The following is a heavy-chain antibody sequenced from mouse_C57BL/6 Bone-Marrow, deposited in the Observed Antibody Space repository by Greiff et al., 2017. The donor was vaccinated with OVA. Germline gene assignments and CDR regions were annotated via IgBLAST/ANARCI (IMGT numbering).Heavy chain of an antibody. J-gene: IGHJ2*01. Sequence: EVMLVESGGGLVQPGGSLKLSCAASGFTFSDYYMYWVRQTPEKRLEWVAYISNGGGSTYYPDTVKGRFTISRDKAKNTLYLQMSRLKSEDTAMYYCARGYGNYFFDYWGQGTTLTVSS. CDR1: GFTFSDYY. V-gene: IGHV5-12*01. D-gene: IGHD2-1*01. CDR3: ARGYGNYFFDY. CDR2: ISNGGGST.